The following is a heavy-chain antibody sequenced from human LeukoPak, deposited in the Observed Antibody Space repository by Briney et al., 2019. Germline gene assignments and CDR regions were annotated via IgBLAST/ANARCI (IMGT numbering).Heavy chain of an antibody. J-gene: IGHJ4*02. Sequence: SETLSLTCSVSGGSISNYFWTWIRQPPGKGLEWIGYIYSSGSTYYNSSLKSRVTISVDTSKNRFSLKLSTVTAADTAVYYCARRPTGDPKFDYWGQGTLVTVSS. V-gene: IGHV4-59*08. CDR1: GGSISNYF. CDR3: ARRPTGDPKFDY. CDR2: IYSSGST. D-gene: IGHD7-27*01.